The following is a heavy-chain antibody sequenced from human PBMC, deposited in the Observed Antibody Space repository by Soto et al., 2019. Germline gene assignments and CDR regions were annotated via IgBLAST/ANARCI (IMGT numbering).Heavy chain of an antibody. J-gene: IGHJ4*02. CDR3: ARGTDTAELFYFDD. CDR2: IYEYGDT. D-gene: IGHD2-2*01. CDR1: GGSISSGGYC. V-gene: IGHV4-30-2*01. Sequence: QLQLQESGSGLVKPSQTLSLTCAVSGGSISSGGYCWSWIRQPPGKGLEWIGYIYEYGDTSYSPSLKSRVTMSIDRSKNQFSLKLNSVTAADTAVYYCARGTDTAELFYFDDWGQGTLVTVSS.